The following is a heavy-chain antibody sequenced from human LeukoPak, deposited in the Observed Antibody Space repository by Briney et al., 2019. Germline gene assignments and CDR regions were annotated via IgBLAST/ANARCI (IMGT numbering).Heavy chain of an antibody. J-gene: IGHJ4*02. Sequence: SETLSLTCAVYGGSFSGYYWSWIRQPPGKGLEWIGEINHSGSTNYNPSLKSRVTISVDTSKNQFSLKLSSVTAADTAVYYCARVGQLSIRKFFDYWGQGTLVTVSS. CDR1: GGSFSGYY. D-gene: IGHD6-6*01. V-gene: IGHV4-34*01. CDR3: ARVGQLSIRKFFDY. CDR2: INHSGST.